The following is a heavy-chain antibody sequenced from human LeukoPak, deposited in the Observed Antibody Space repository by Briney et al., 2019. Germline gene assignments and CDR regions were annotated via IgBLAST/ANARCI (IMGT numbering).Heavy chain of an antibody. V-gene: IGHV3-53*01. CDR2: IYPDGST. D-gene: IGHD4-17*01. CDR1: GLTVTDNY. Sequence: GGSLRLSCAVSGLTVTDNYMSWVRQAPGKGLEWVSVIYPDGSTYHADSVKGRFTISRDNSKNTLFLQMSTLRADDTAVYHCARTNPVYGDYDYWGQGTLVAVSS. CDR3: ARTNPVYGDYDY. J-gene: IGHJ4*02.